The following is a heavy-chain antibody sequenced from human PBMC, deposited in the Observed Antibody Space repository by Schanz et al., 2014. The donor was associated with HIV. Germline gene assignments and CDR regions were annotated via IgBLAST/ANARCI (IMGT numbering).Heavy chain of an antibody. V-gene: IGHV3-33*06. Sequence: QVQLVESGGGVVQPGRSLRLSCAASGFTFSSFGMHWVRQAPGKGLEWVAVIWYDGGYKSYADSVTGRFTISRDNSKNTLYLQMNSLRADDTAIYYCAKENPINYYSHGGPIDIWGQGTMLTVSS. D-gene: IGHD3-10*01. CDR2: IWYDGGYK. CDR1: GFTFSSFG. CDR3: AKENPINYYSHGGPIDI. J-gene: IGHJ3*02.